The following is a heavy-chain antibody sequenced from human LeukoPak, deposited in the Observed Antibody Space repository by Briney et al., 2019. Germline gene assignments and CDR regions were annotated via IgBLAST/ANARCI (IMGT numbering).Heavy chain of an antibody. CDR1: GGSISSGSYY. V-gene: IGHV4-61*02. D-gene: IGHD6-13*01. CDR3: ARRAPDNSSSWSED. Sequence: SETLSLTCTVSGGSISSGSYYWSWIRQPAGKGLEWIGRIYASGGTKYNPSLKSRVTISVDTSKNEFSLKLSSVTAADTAVYYCARRAPDNSSSWSEDWGQGTLVTVSS. CDR2: IYASGGT. J-gene: IGHJ4*02.